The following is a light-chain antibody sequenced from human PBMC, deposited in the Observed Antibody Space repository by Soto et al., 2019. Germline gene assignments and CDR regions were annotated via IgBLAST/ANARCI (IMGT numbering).Light chain of an antibody. CDR2: AAS. V-gene: IGKV3-20*01. CDR3: HQYGSSITWT. Sequence: EVVLTQSPGTVSLSPGERATLSCRASQSVTSNYLAWYQQKPGQAPRLLIYAASSRATGIPDMFSGSGSGTYFTLSISRLEPEDFAVYYCHQYGSSITWTFGQGTKVEIK. CDR1: QSVTSNY. J-gene: IGKJ1*01.